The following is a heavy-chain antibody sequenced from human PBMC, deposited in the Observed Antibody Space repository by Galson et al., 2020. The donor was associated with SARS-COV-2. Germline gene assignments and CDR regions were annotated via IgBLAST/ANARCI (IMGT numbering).Heavy chain of an antibody. CDR3: ARSYNWNDPFDY. CDR1: GGSISSSSYY. D-gene: IGHD1-1*01. Sequence: SETLSLTCTVSGGSISSSSYYWGWIRQPPGKGLEWIGSIYYSGSTYYNPSLKSRVTISVDTSKNQFSLKLSSVTAADTAVYYCARSYNWNDPFDYWGQGTLVTVSS. CDR2: IYYSGST. J-gene: IGHJ4*02. V-gene: IGHV4-39*01.